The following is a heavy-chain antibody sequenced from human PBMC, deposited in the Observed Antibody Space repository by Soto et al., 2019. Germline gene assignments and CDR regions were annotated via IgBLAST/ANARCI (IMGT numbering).Heavy chain of an antibody. CDR3: ARHGDGYNPYYFDY. CDR2: IYYSGST. V-gene: IGHV4-39*01. CDR1: GGSISSSSYY. J-gene: IGHJ4*02. Sequence: SETLSLTCTVSGGSISSSSYYWGWIRQPPGKGLEWIGSIYYSGSTYYNPSLKSRVTISVDTSKNQFSLKLSSVTAADTAVYYCARHGDGYNPYYFDYWGQGTRVTVSS. D-gene: IGHD5-12*01.